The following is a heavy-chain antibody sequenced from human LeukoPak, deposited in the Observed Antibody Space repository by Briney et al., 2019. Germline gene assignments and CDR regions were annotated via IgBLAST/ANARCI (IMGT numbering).Heavy chain of an antibody. CDR1: GYSFTSYW. CDR3: ARLGIAAAGTPLTYNWFDP. CDR2: IYPGDSDT. Sequence: GESLKISCKGSGYSFTSYWIGWVRQMPGKGLEWMGIIYPGDSDTRYSPSFQGQVTISADKSISTAYLQWSSLKASDTAMYYCARLGIAAAGTPLTYNWFDPWGQGTLVTVSS. V-gene: IGHV5-51*01. J-gene: IGHJ5*02. D-gene: IGHD6-13*01.